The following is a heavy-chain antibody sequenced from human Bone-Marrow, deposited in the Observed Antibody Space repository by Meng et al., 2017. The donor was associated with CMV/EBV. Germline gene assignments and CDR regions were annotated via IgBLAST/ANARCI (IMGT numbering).Heavy chain of an antibody. Sequence: GESLKISCAASGFTFSSYAMHWVRQAPGKGLEWVAVISYDGSNKYYADSVKGRFTISRDNSKNTLYLQMNSLQVEDTAIYYCAKSRSSGFSGGFDVWGLGAMVTVSS. V-gene: IGHV3-30-3*02. D-gene: IGHD5-12*01. J-gene: IGHJ3*01. CDR2: ISYDGSNK. CDR3: AKSRSSGFSGGFDV. CDR1: GFTFSSYA.